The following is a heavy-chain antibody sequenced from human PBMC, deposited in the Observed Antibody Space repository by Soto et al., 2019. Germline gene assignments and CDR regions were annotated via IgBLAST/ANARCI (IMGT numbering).Heavy chain of an antibody. CDR2: ISSSGSTI. Sequence: GGSLRLSCAASGVTFSSYEMNWVRQAPGKGLEWVSYISSSGSTIYYADSVKGRFTISRDNAKNSLYLQMNSLRAEDTAVYYCARDNYAPGMDVWGQGTTVTVSS. CDR3: ARDNYAPGMDV. V-gene: IGHV3-48*03. CDR1: GVTFSSYE. J-gene: IGHJ6*02. D-gene: IGHD3-16*01.